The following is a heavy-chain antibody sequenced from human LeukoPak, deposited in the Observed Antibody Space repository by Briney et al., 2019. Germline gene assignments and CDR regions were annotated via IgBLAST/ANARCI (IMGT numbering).Heavy chain of an antibody. V-gene: IGHV3-48*04. CDR3: ARDQYYYDSSGSPGYAFDI. J-gene: IGHJ3*02. CDR1: GFTFSSYS. Sequence: GGSLRLSCAASGFTFSSYSMNWVRQTPGKGLEWVSYISSSSSTIYYADSVKGRFTISRDNAKNSLYLQMNSLRAEDTAVYYCARDQYYYDSSGSPGYAFDIWGQGTMVTVSS. CDR2: ISSSSSTI. D-gene: IGHD3-22*01.